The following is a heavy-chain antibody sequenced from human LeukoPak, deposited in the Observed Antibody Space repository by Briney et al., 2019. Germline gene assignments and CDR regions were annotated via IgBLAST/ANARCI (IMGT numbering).Heavy chain of an antibody. D-gene: IGHD4-17*01. Sequence: GGSLRLSCAASGFTFSNYWMTWVRQAPGNGLEWVATIKQDGSEKYYVNSVEGRFTISRDNTKDSLYLQMNSLRADDTAVYYCARENYGDYGNDYWGQGTLVTVSS. CDR3: ARENYGDYGNDY. J-gene: IGHJ4*02. CDR1: GFTFSNYW. CDR2: IKQDGSEK. V-gene: IGHV3-7*01.